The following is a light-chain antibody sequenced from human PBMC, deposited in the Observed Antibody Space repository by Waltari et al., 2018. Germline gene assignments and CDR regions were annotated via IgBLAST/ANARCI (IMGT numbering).Light chain of an antibody. CDR3: QQRSNWYT. CDR1: QSVSSY. V-gene: IGKV3-11*01. CDR2: DAS. J-gene: IGKJ2*01. Sequence: EIVLTQSPATLSLSPGGRATLSCRASQSVSSYLAWYQQKPGQAPRLLIYDASNSATGIPARFSGSGSGTDFTLTISSLEPEDFAVYYCQQRSNWYTFGQGTKLEIK.